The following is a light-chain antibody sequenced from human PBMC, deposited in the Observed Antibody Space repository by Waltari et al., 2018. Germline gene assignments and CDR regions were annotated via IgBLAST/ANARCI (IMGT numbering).Light chain of an antibody. CDR1: QGIARN. CDR3: QQLHSYPRT. CDR2: AAS. Sequence: IQLTQSPSSLSASVGDRVTITCRASQGIARNLACYQQKPGKAPALLIYAASTLQTGVPSRFSGSGSGTDVALTISSLQPEDLAVYHCQQLHSYPRTFGGGTTVDI. J-gene: IGKJ4*01. V-gene: IGKV1-9*01.